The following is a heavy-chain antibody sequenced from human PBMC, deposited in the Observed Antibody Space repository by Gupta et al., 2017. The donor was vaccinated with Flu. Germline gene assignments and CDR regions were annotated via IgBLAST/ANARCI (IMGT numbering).Heavy chain of an antibody. V-gene: IGHV1-69*06. Sequence: QVQLVQSGAEVKKPGSSVKVSCKASGGTFSSYAISWVRQAPGQGLEWMGGIIPIFGTANYAQKFQGRVTITADKSTSTAYMELSSLRSEDTAVYYCATPLTPSSGWYAPLDYWGQGTLVTVSS. D-gene: IGHD6-19*01. CDR1: GGTFSSYA. J-gene: IGHJ4*02. CDR2: IIPIFGTA. CDR3: ATPLTPSSGWYAPLDY.